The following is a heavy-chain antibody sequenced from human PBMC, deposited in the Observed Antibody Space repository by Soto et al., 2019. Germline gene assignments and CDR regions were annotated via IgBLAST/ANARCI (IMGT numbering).Heavy chain of an antibody. CDR1: GGSISSSSSY. V-gene: IGHV4-39*02. D-gene: IGHD6-13*01. CDR3: AREIAAAPDS. Sequence: CTVSGGSISSSSSYWAWIRQPPGKGLEWIGSIYYSGNTYYNPSLKSRVAISVDTSKNQFSLNLTSVTAADTAVYYCAREIAAAPDSWGQGTLVTVS. J-gene: IGHJ4*02. CDR2: IYYSGNT.